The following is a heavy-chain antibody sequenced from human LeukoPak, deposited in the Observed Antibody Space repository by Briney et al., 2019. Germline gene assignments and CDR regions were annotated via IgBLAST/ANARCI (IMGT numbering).Heavy chain of an antibody. CDR3: ARRRYCSSTSCRNWFDP. CDR2: IYPGDSNT. Sequence: GESLRISCKGSGYSFTSYWIGWVRQMPGKGLEWMGIIYPGDSNTRYSPSFQGQVTISADKSISTAYLQWSSLKASDTAMYYCARRRYCSSTSCRNWFDPWGQGTLVTVSS. J-gene: IGHJ5*02. CDR1: GYSFTSYW. V-gene: IGHV5-51*01. D-gene: IGHD2-2*01.